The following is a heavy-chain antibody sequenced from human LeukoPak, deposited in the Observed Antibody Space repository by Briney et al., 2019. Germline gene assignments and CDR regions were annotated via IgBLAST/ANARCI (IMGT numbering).Heavy chain of an antibody. V-gene: IGHV4-38-2*01. Sequence: SETLSLTCAVSGYSIGSGYYWGWIRQPPGKGLEWIGSIYHSGSTYYNPSLKSRVTISVDTSKNQFSLKLSSVTAADTAVYYCARPGARGSVDYWGQGTLVTVSS. D-gene: IGHD3-10*01. CDR1: GYSIGSGYY. J-gene: IGHJ4*02. CDR3: ARPGARGSVDY. CDR2: IYHSGST.